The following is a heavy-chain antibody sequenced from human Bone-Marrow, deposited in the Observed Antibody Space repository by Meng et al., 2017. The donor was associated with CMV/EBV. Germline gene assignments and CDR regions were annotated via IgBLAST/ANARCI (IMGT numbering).Heavy chain of an antibody. Sequence: GESLKISCEVSGFTFSSYWFSWVRQAPEKGLEWVANINPDGSEKYYLDSVKGRFTIFRDNAKNSLYLQVNSLRAEDTAVYYCAREPGSRAFDIWVQGTMVTVSS. CDR3: AREPGSRAFDI. D-gene: IGHD3-10*01. J-gene: IGHJ3*02. CDR2: INPDGSEK. V-gene: IGHV3-7*01. CDR1: GFTFSSYW.